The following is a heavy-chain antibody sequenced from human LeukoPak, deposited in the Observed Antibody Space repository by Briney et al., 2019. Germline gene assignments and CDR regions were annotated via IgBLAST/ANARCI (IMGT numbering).Heavy chain of an antibody. CDR3: AREWQGGIAAAGTRIEGDY. J-gene: IGHJ4*02. CDR2: INGDGSNT. D-gene: IGHD6-13*01. Sequence: GGSLRLSCAASGFTFSSHWMHWVRQAPGKGLVWVSRINGDGSNTTYADSVKGRFTISRDNAKNTLYLQMNSLRAEDTAVYHCAREWQGGIAAAGTRIEGDYWGQGTLVAVSS. CDR1: GFTFSSHW. V-gene: IGHV3-74*03.